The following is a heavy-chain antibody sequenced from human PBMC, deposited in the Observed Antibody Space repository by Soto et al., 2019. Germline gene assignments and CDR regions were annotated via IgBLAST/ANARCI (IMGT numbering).Heavy chain of an antibody. CDR3: ATGVNH. D-gene: IGHD2-21*01. CDR2: IYYSGST. V-gene: IGHV4-31*03. J-gene: IGHJ5*02. Sequence: QVQLQESGPGLVKPSQTLSLTCTVSGGSISSGGYYWSWIRQHPGKGLEWIGYIYYSGSTYYNPSRKRRGTISVATSKSQFSLKLSPVTAAGTAVYYCATGVNHWGPGTLVSVAS. CDR1: GGSISSGGYY.